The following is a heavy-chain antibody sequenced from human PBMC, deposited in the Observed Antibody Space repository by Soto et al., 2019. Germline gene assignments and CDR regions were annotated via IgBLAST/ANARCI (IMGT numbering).Heavy chain of an antibody. Sequence: SVKVSCKASGGTFSSYAISWVRQAPGQGLEWMGGIIPIFGTANYAQKFQGRVTITADKSTSTAYMELSSLRSEDTAVYYCARGPSWGDPPYYYYGMDVWGQGTTVTVSS. D-gene: IGHD7-27*01. CDR2: IIPIFGTA. CDR1: GGTFSSYA. J-gene: IGHJ6*02. V-gene: IGHV1-69*06. CDR3: ARGPSWGDPPYYYYGMDV.